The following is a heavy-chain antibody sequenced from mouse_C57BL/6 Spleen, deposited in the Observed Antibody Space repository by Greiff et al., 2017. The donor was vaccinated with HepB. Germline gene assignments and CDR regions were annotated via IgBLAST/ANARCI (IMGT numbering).Heavy chain of an antibody. CDR2: IDPETGGT. J-gene: IGHJ2*01. V-gene: IGHV1-15*01. D-gene: IGHD2-2*01. CDR1: GYTFTDYE. CDR3: TRSMVNGY. Sequence: VQRVESGAELVRPGASVTLSCKASGYTFTDYEMHWVKQTPVHGLEWIGAIDPETGGTAYNQKFKGKAILTADKSSSTAYMELRSLTSEDSAVYYCTRSMVNGYWGQGTTLTVSS.